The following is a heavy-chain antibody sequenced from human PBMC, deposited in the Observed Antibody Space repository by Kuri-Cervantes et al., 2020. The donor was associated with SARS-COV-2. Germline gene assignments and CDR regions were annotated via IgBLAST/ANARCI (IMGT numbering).Heavy chain of an antibody. Sequence: SQTLSLTCAVSGYSISSGYYWGWIRQPPGKGLEWIGSIYHSGSTYYNPSLKSRVTISVDTSKNQFSLKLSSVTAADTAVYYCATLSSGGIDYWGQGTLVTVSS. V-gene: IGHV4-38-2*01. J-gene: IGHJ4*02. CDR2: IYHSGST. CDR3: ATLSSGGIDY. CDR1: GYSISSGYY. D-gene: IGHD3-10*01.